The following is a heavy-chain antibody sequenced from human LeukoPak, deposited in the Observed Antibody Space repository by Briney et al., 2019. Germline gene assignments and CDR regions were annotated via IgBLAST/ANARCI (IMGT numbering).Heavy chain of an antibody. J-gene: IGHJ5*01. D-gene: IGHD6-19*01. CDR2: FYSGGTT. Sequence: PGGSLRLSCVASGFAVSSNYMSWVRQPPGKGLEWVSVFYSGGTTYYVDSVKGRFTISRDNSKNTVSLQMNSLRTEDTAVYYCARETNSGWYDCWGQGTLVTVSS. V-gene: IGHV3-66*01. CDR1: GFAVSSNY. CDR3: ARETNSGWYDC.